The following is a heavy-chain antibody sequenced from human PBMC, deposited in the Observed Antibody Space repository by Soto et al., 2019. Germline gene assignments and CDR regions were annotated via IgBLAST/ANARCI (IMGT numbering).Heavy chain of an antibody. CDR3: SRETLWFGESPKS. J-gene: IGHJ4*02. Sequence: EVHLVESGGGSVQPGGSLRISCGASGFTFGSYWMDWVRQAPGKGLVWVSSINGDGRITTYADSVKGRFTISRDNAGSTLYLQMNSLRVDDTAVYYCSRETLWFGESPKSGGQGTLVTVSS. CDR2: INGDGRIT. V-gene: IGHV3-74*01. CDR1: GFTFGSYW. D-gene: IGHD3-10*01.